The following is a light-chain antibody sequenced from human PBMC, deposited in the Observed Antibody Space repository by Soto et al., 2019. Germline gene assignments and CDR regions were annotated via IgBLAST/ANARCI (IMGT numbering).Light chain of an antibody. CDR2: SEG. J-gene: IGLJ2*01. Sequence: SYELTQPPSVSVAPGKTATITCGGHNVGSESVHWYQQRPGQAPVLVIYSEGDRPSAIPERFSGSKSGNTATLTIGRVEAGDEADYYCQVWDSSSDHVIFGGGTKLTVL. CDR3: QVWDSSSDHVI. V-gene: IGLV3-21*04. CDR1: NVGSES.